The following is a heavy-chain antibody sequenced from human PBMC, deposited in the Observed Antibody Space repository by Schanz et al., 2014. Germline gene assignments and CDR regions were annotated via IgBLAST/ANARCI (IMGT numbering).Heavy chain of an antibody. CDR1: GDSITGVSRY. Sequence: QVQLQESGPGLVKPSETLSLTCSVSGDSITGVSRYWGWIRQPPGKGLEWIASDCISATDYVNESLQSRVSFSIDRSKTQLSLKVTSVTAADTAVYFCARHRDEMATVSSPFDYWGQGILVTVSS. J-gene: IGHJ4*02. D-gene: IGHD2-15*01. CDR3: ARHRDEMATVSSPFDY. V-gene: IGHV4-39*01. CDR2: DCISATD.